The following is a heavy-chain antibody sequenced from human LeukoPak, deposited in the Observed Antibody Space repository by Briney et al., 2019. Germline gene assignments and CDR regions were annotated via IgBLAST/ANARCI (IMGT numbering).Heavy chain of an antibody. CDR1: GFTFNTFN. Sequence: GGSLRLSCAASGFTFNTFNMNWVRQAPGKGLEWVPSITSGGDYIYYADSVKGRFTTSRDNAKNSLSLQLNSLRVEDTAVYYCARGHYDVLAASYKWTPDYWGQGTLVTVSS. J-gene: IGHJ4*02. D-gene: IGHD3-9*01. CDR3: ARGHYDVLAASYKWTPDY. CDR2: ITSGGDYI. V-gene: IGHV3-21*01.